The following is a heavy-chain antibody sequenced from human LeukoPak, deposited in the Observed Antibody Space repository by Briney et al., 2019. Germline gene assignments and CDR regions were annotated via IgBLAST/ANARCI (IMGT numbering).Heavy chain of an antibody. D-gene: IGHD3-22*01. J-gene: IGHJ4*02. CDR2: IRYDGSNK. CDR3: AKDSGYYYDSSGYYQHAYFDY. Sequence: GGSLRLSCAASGFTFSSYSMNWVRQAPGKGLEWVAFIRYDGSNKYYADSVKGRFTISRDNSKNTLYLQMNSLRAEDTAVYYCAKDSGYYYDSSGYYQHAYFDYWGQGTLVTVSS. CDR1: GFTFSSYS. V-gene: IGHV3-30*02.